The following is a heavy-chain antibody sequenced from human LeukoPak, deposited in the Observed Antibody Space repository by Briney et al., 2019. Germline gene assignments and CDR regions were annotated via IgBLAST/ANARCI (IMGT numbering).Heavy chain of an antibody. J-gene: IGHJ4*02. V-gene: IGHV1-2*02. Sequence: ASVKVSCKASGYTFTGYYMHWVRQAPGQGLEWMGWINPNSGGTNYAQKFQGRVTMTRDTSISTAYMELSRLRSDDTAVYYCARVLTMIVVGLNYWGQGTLVTVSS. D-gene: IGHD3-22*01. CDR1: GYTFTGYY. CDR3: ARVLTMIVVGLNY. CDR2: INPNSGGT.